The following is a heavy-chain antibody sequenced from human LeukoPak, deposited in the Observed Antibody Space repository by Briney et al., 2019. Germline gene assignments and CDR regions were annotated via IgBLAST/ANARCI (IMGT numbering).Heavy chain of an antibody. J-gene: IGHJ4*02. Sequence: PGGSLRLSCVASGFTFSNAWMNWVRQAPGKGLEWVSVIYSGGSTYYADSVKGRFTISRDNSKNTLYLQMNNLRAEDTAVYYCARAEGYHYALRYWGQGTLVTVSS. CDR3: ARAEGYHYALRY. V-gene: IGHV3-53*01. CDR2: IYSGGST. CDR1: GFTFSNAW. D-gene: IGHD3-22*01.